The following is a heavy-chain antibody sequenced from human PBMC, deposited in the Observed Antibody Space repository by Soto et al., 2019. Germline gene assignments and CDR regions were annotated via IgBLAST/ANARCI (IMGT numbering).Heavy chain of an antibody. CDR3: ARDMTRSVVRYFDF. J-gene: IGHJ4*02. V-gene: IGHV1-69*06. Sequence: AAVKVSFKACGGTFINYVVNWVRQAPGQGLEWMGRIIPISGAANYAQKFQGRVTITADKSTSTSYMELSSLRSEDTAVYYCARDMTRSVVRYFDFWGQGTLVTVSS. CDR1: GGTFINYV. D-gene: IGHD2-21*01. CDR2: IIPISGAA.